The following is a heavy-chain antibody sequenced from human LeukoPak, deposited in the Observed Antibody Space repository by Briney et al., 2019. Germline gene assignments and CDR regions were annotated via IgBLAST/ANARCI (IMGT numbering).Heavy chain of an antibody. J-gene: IGHJ4*02. CDR3: ASTRFLEWLPLDY. D-gene: IGHD3-3*01. V-gene: IGHV1-69*13. CDR2: IIPIFGTA. Sequence: ASVKVSCKTSGGTFSSYAISWVRQAPGQGLEWMGGIIPIFGTANYAQKFQGRVTITADESTSTAYMELSSLRSEDTAVYYCASTRFLEWLPLDYWGQGTLVTVSS. CDR1: GGTFSSYA.